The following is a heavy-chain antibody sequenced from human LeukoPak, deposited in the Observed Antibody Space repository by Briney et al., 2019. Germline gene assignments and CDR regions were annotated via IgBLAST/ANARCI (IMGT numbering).Heavy chain of an antibody. D-gene: IGHD3-22*01. V-gene: IGHV4-34*01. CDR1: GGSFSGYY. J-gene: IGHJ4*02. Sequence: PSETLSLSCAVYGGSFSGYYWSWIRQPTGKGLEWIGEINHSGSTNYNPSLKSRVTISVDTSKNQFSLKLSSVTAADTAVYYCARGGYYDSSGPFDYWGQGTLITVSA. CDR3: ARGGYYDSSGPFDY. CDR2: INHSGST.